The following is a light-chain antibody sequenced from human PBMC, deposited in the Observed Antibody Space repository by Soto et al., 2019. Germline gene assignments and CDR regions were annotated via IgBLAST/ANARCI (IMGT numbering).Light chain of an antibody. CDR3: QQYYSYPPWT. J-gene: IGKJ1*01. CDR2: AAS. CDR1: QSISSY. V-gene: IGKV1-39*01. Sequence: DIQMTQSPSSLYASVGDRVTISCQASQSISSYLNWYQQKPGKAPKLLIYAASTLQSGVPSRFSGSGSGTDFTLTIRCLQSEDFATYYCQQYYSYPPWTFGQGTKVDIK.